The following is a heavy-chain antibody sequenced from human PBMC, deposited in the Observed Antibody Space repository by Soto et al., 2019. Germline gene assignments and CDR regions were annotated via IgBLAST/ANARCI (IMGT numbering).Heavy chain of an antibody. CDR1: GGTFSNYA. CDR2: IIPIFGTA. Sequence: GASVKVSCKASGGTFSNYAINWVRQAPGQGLEWMGGIIPIFGTANYAQKFQGRVTITADESTSTAYMELSSLRSEDTAVYYCARGWSYDILTGYSYWGQGTLVTVSS. V-gene: IGHV1-69*13. D-gene: IGHD3-9*01. CDR3: ARGWSYDILTGYSY. J-gene: IGHJ4*02.